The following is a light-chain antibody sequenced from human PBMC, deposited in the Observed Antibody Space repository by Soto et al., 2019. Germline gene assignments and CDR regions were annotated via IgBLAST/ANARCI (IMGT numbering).Light chain of an antibody. CDR1: SSDVGGYNY. CDR3: SSYTSSSTQV. Sequence: QSALTQPASVSGSPGQSITISCTGTSSDVGGYNYVSWYQHHPGKAPKLMIYDVSNRPSGVSNRFSGSKSGNTASLTISGLQAEDEADYYCSSYTSSSTQVFGNGTKSPS. CDR2: DVS. V-gene: IGLV2-14*03. J-gene: IGLJ1*01.